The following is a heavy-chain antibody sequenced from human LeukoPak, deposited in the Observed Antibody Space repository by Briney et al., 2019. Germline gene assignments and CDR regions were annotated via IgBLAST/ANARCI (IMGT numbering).Heavy chain of an antibody. CDR3: AKGEGRFVVIVVVDHYYFDY. D-gene: IGHD3-22*01. J-gene: IGHJ4*02. CDR1: GFTVSSNY. V-gene: IGHV3-30*02. Sequence: PGGSLRLSCAASGFTVSSNYMSWVRQAPGKGLEWVAFIRYDGSNKYYADSVKGRFTISRANSKNTLYLQMNSLRAEDTAVYYCAKGEGRFVVIVVVDHYYFDYWGQGTLVTVSS. CDR2: IRYDGSNK.